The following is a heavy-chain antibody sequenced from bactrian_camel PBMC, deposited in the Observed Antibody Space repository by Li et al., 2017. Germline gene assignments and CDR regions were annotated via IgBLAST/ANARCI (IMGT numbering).Heavy chain of an antibody. CDR2: IGGGAT. J-gene: IGHJ4*01. V-gene: IGHV3S40*01. CDR1: GFSFSSYY. D-gene: IGHD1*01. CDR3: VALAWGFNY. Sequence: DVQLVESGGGLVQPGGSLRLSCEASGFSFSSYYMVWVRQAPGKGLEWVSTIGGGATYYADSVKGRFTISKGNTMNTAYLQMDSLKSEDTAQYYCVALAWGFNYWGQGTQVTVS.